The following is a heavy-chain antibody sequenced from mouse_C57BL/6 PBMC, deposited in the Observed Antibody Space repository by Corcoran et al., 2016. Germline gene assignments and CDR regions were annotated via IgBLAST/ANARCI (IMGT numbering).Heavy chain of an antibody. CDR3: ARSWCDWYFDV. CDR1: GYSFTSYY. J-gene: IGHJ1*03. V-gene: IGHV1-66*01. CDR2: IYPGSGNT. D-gene: IGHD1-1*02. Sequence: QVQLQQSGPELVKPGASVKISCNASGYSFTSYYIHWVKQRPGQGLGWIGWIYPGSGNTKYNEKFKGKATLTADTSSSAAYMQLSSLTSEDSAVYYCARSWCDWYFDVWGTGTTVTVSS.